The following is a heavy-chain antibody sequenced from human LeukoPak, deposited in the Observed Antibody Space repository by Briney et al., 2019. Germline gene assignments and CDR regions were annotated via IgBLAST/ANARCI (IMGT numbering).Heavy chain of an antibody. D-gene: IGHD5-18*01. CDR3: ARARGDSSPASRYFDY. Sequence: HPGGSLRLSCAASGFTFSSYAMHWVRQAPGKGLEWVALIATDGGERYYADSVKGRFTISRDNSKNTLYVQMNSLRPEDTAIYYCARARGDSSPASRYFDYWGQGAPVTVSS. CDR2: IATDGGER. J-gene: IGHJ4*02. V-gene: IGHV3-30-3*01. CDR1: GFTFSSYA.